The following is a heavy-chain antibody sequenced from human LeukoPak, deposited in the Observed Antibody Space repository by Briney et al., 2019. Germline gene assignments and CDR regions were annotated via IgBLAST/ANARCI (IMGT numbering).Heavy chain of an antibody. CDR3: ARGPRGMYFSRHKVLYYFDY. CDR1: GYTFTSYY. J-gene: IGHJ4*02. D-gene: IGHD3-16*01. Sequence: ASVKVSCEASGYTFTSYYMHWVRQAPGQGLEWMGIINPSGGSTSYAQKFQGRVTMTRDTSTSTVYMELSSLRSEDTAVYYCARGPRGMYFSRHKVLYYFDYWGQGTLVTVSS. CDR2: INPSGGST. V-gene: IGHV1-46*01.